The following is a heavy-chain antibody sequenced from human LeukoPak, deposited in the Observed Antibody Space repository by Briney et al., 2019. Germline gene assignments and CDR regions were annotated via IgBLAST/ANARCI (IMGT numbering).Heavy chain of an antibody. D-gene: IGHD6-13*01. Sequence: PGGSLRLSCAASGFTFSSYEMNWVRRAPGKGLEWVSYISNSGSTIYYADSVKGRFTISRDNAKNSLYLQMNSLRAEDTAVYYCARDLAASSLYYFDYWGQGTLVTVSS. V-gene: IGHV3-48*03. CDR2: ISNSGSTI. J-gene: IGHJ4*02. CDR3: ARDLAASSLYYFDY. CDR1: GFTFSSYE.